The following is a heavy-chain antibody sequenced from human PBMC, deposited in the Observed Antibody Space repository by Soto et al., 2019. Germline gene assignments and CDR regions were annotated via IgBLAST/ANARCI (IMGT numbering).Heavy chain of an antibody. V-gene: IGHV1-18*01. J-gene: IGHJ6*02. D-gene: IGHD3-16*01. CDR2: INTYNGNT. CDR3: AMVDVYVTPSPQDV. Sequence: QVQLVQSGAEVKNPGASVKVSCKASGYTFTRYGIGWARQAPGQGLEWMGWINTYNGNTNYAQNVQGRVTLTTDTSTSTAYMDLSSLRSNDTAIYYCAMVDVYVTPSPQDVWGQGTTVIVSS. CDR1: GYTFTRYG.